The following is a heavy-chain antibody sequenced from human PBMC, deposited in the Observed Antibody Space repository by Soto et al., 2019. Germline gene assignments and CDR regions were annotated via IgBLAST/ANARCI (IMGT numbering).Heavy chain of an antibody. CDR2: TIFDGNKE. CDR3: AKERAVAGFDY. CDR1: GFTFSSFH. V-gene: IGHV3-30*18. Sequence: GESLKISCAASGFTFSSFHMHWVRQAPGKGLEWVAVTIFDGNKEYYADSVKGRFTISRDNSKNTLYLQMNSLRAEDTAVYYCAKERAVAGFDYWGQGTLVTVSS. D-gene: IGHD6-19*01. J-gene: IGHJ4*02.